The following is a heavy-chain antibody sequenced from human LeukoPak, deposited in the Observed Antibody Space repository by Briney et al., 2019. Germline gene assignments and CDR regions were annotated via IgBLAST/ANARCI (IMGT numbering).Heavy chain of an antibody. CDR1: GYSFTSYW. CDR2: IYPGDSDT. V-gene: IGHV5-51*01. Sequence: GESLKISCKGSGYSFTSYWIGWVRRMPGKGLEWMGIIYPGDSDTRYSPSFQGQVTISADKSISTAYLQWSSLKASDTAMYYCASRYDSSGDQVYYFDYWGQGTLVTVSS. J-gene: IGHJ4*02. D-gene: IGHD3-22*01. CDR3: ASRYDSSGDQVYYFDY.